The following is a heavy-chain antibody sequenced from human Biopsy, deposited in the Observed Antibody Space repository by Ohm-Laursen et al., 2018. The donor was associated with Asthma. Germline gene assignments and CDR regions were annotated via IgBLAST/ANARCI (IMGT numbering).Heavy chain of an antibody. CDR1: GFTFSDYY. J-gene: IGHJ4*02. CDR2: INGKSNSI. D-gene: IGHD6-19*01. V-gene: IGHV3-11*01. CDR3: ARDSYSSGLYDDFES. Sequence: SLRLSCAAFGFTFSDYYMSWIRQAPGKGLEWISYINGKSNSIENADSVKGRFTISRDNAKNSLYLQMNSLRAEDTAVYYCARDSYSSGLYDDFESWGQGTLVTVSS.